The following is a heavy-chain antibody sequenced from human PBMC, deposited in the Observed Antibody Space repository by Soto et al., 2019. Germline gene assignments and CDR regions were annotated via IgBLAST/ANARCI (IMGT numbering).Heavy chain of an antibody. Sequence: SQTLSLTCAISGDSVSSNSAAWNWIRQSPSRGLEWLGRTYYRSKWYNDYAVSVKSRITINPDTSKNQFSLQLNSVTPEDTAVYYCARGQSELPFYYYYGMDVWGQGTTVTVSS. CDR2: TYYRSKWYN. D-gene: IGHD1-26*01. V-gene: IGHV6-1*01. J-gene: IGHJ6*02. CDR3: ARGQSELPFYYYYGMDV. CDR1: GDSVSSNSAA.